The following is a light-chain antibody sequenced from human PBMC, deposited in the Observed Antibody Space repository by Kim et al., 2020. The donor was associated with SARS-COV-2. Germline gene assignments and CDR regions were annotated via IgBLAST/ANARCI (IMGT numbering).Light chain of an antibody. CDR1: SSDVGSYNL. Sequence: SPGQSITISCTGTSSDVGSYNLVSWYQQHPGKAPKLMIYEVSKRPSGVSNRFSGSKSGNTASLTISGLQAEDEADYYCCSYAGSVVFGGGTKLTVL. J-gene: IGLJ2*01. CDR3: CSYAGSVV. CDR2: EVS. V-gene: IGLV2-23*02.